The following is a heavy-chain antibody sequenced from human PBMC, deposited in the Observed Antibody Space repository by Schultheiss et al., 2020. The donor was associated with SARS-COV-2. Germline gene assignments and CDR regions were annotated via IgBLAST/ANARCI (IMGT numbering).Heavy chain of an antibody. CDR1: GGSISSSSYY. CDR2: IYYSGST. V-gene: IGHV4-61*05. J-gene: IGHJ3*02. D-gene: IGHD1-14*01. CDR3: ASVTTGGDAFDI. Sequence: ESLKISCTVSGGSISSSSYYWSWIRQPPGKGLEWIGYIYYSGSTNYNPSLKSRVTISVDTSKNQFSLKLSSVTAADTAVYYCASVTTGGDAFDIWGQGTMVTVSS.